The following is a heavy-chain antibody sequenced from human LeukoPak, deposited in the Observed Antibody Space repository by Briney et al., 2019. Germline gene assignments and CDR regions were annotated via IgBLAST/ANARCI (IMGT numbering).Heavy chain of an antibody. V-gene: IGHV3-48*03. Sequence: GGSLRLSCAASGFTFSSYEMNWVRQAPGKGLEWVSYISSSGSTIYYADSVKGRFTISRDNAKNSLYLQMNSLRAEDTALYHCARALIYGDYGPDWFDPWGQGTLVTVSS. J-gene: IGHJ5*02. D-gene: IGHD4-17*01. CDR2: ISSSGSTI. CDR3: ARALIYGDYGPDWFDP. CDR1: GFTFSSYE.